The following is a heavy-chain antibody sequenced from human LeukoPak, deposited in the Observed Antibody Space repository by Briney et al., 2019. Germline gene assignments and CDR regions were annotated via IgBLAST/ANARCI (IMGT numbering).Heavy chain of an antibody. CDR1: GFTFSSYA. J-gene: IGHJ6*03. D-gene: IGHD2-2*01. CDR3: ARALDGYCSSTSCQGGYYYYMDV. Sequence: PGGSLRLSCAASGFTFSSYAMSWVRQAPGKGLEWVSSISSSSNYIYYADSVKGRFTISRDNAKNSLYLQMNSLRAEDTAAYYCARALDGYCSSTSCQGGYYYYMDVWGKGTTVTVSS. V-gene: IGHV3-21*01. CDR2: ISSSSNYI.